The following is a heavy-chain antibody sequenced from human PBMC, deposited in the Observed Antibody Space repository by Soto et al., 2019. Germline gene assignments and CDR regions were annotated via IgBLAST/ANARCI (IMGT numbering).Heavy chain of an antibody. CDR2: INHSGST. CDR1: GESFSGYY. CDR3: ARGRRGITMIVVVPYYFDY. Sequence: QVQLQQWRPGLLKPSETLSLTCAVYGESFSGYYWSWIRQPPGKGLEWIGEINHSGSTNYNPSLKRRVTLSVDTSKNQFSQKLSSVTAADTAVYYCARGRRGITMIVVVPYYFDYWGQGTLVTVSS. V-gene: IGHV4-34*01. J-gene: IGHJ4*02. D-gene: IGHD3-22*01.